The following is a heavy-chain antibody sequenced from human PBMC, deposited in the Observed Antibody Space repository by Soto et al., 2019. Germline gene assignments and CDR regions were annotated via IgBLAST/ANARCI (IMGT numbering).Heavy chain of an antibody. CDR2: IYYSGST. V-gene: IGHV4-30-4*01. Sequence: SETLSLTCTVSGGSISSGDYYWSWIRQPPGKGLEWIGYIYYSGSTYYNPSLKSRVTISVDTSKNQFSLKLSSVTAADTAVYYCARFRAYCGGDCDNNWFDPWGQGTLVTVSS. J-gene: IGHJ5*02. CDR3: ARFRAYCGGDCDNNWFDP. CDR1: GGSISSGDYY. D-gene: IGHD2-21*02.